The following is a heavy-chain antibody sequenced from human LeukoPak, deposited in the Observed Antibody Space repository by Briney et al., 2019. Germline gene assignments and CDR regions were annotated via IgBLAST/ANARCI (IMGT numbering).Heavy chain of an antibody. V-gene: IGHV4-34*01. CDR2: INHSGST. CDR3: ARHRSMWFGESVVDY. Sequence: SETLSLTCAVYGGSFSGYYWSWIRQPPGKGLEWIGEINHSGSTNYNPSLKSRVTISVDTSKNQFSLKLSSVTAADTAVYYCARHRSMWFGESVVDYWGQGTLVTVSS. D-gene: IGHD3-10*01. J-gene: IGHJ4*02. CDR1: GGSFSGYY.